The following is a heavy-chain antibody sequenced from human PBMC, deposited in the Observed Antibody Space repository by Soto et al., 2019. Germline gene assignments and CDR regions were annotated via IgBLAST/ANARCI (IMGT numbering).Heavy chain of an antibody. CDR3: ARPLLYYDSSGAFDY. Sequence: GGSLRLSCAASGFTFSSYWMSWVRQAPGKGLEWVANIKQDGSEKYYVDSVKGRFTISRDNAKNSLYLQMNSLRAEDTAVYYCARPLLYYDSSGAFDYWGQGTLVTVSS. V-gene: IGHV3-7*03. CDR1: GFTFSSYW. CDR2: IKQDGSEK. D-gene: IGHD3-22*01. J-gene: IGHJ4*02.